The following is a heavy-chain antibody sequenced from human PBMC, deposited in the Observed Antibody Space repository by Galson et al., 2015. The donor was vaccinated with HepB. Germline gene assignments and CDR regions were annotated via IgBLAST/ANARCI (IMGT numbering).Heavy chain of an antibody. V-gene: IGHV3-53*01. Sequence: SLRLSCAASGFTVSSNYMSWVRQAPGRGLEWVSVIYSGGSTYYADSVKGRFTISRDNSKNTLYLQMNSLRAEDTAVYYCARVGAARYYYYGMDVWGQGTTVTVS. CDR3: ARVGAARYYYYGMDV. CDR1: GFTVSSNY. D-gene: IGHD6-6*01. J-gene: IGHJ6*02. CDR2: IYSGGST.